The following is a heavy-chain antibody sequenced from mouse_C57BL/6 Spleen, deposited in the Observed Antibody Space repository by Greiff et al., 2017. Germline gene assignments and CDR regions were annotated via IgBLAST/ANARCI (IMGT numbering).Heavy chain of an antibody. CDR2: IYPRSGNT. V-gene: IGHV1-81*01. J-gene: IGHJ4*01. Sequence: VQLVESGAELARPGASVKLSCKASGYTFTSYGISWVKQRTGQGLEWIGEIYPRSGNTYYNEKFKGKATLTADKSSSTAYMELRSLTSEDSAVYFCAREYYGSSYHYYAMDYWGQGTSVTVSS. D-gene: IGHD1-1*01. CDR1: GYTFTSYG. CDR3: AREYYGSSYHYYAMDY.